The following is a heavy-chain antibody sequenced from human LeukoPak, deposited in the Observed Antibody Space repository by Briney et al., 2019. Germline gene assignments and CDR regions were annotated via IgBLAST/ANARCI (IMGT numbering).Heavy chain of an antibody. V-gene: IGHV4-39*01. D-gene: IGHD3-16*01. CDR1: GGSITAGNHH. Sequence: SETLSLTCTVSGGSITAGNHHWGWIRQPPGKGLEWIGSVYYSGSIFSDTSHKSRDTISGDTSKNQFSLGLSSVTAADTAVYYCARLNPGYVTAPHDSWGQGMLVTVSS. CDR2: VYYSGSI. CDR3: ARLNPGYVTAPHDS. J-gene: IGHJ5*01.